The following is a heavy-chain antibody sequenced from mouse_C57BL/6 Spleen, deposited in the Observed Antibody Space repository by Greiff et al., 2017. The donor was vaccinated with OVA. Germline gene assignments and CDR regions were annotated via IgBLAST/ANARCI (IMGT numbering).Heavy chain of an antibody. CDR3: ARWDGPFAY. CDR2: IYPGDGGT. D-gene: IGHD2-3*01. CDR1: GYAFSSSW. Sequence: QVQLKQSGPELVKPGASVKISCKASGYAFSSSWMNWVKQRPGKGLEWIGRIYPGDGGTNYNGKFKGKATLTADKSSSTAYMQLSSLTSEDSAVYFCARWDGPFAYWGQGTLVTVSA. J-gene: IGHJ3*01. V-gene: IGHV1-82*01.